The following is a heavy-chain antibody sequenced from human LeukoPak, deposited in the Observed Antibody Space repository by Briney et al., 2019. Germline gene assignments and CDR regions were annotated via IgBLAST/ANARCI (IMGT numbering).Heavy chain of an antibody. Sequence: SGTLSLTCAVSGGSISSSNWWSWVRQPPGKGLEWIGEIYHSGSTNYNPSLKSRVTISVDKSKNRFSLKLSSVTAADTAVYYCARAGQGYCTSASCYLSLDYWGQGTLVTVSS. CDR3: ARAGQGYCTSASCYLSLDY. CDR1: GGSISSSNW. D-gene: IGHD2-2*01. CDR2: IYHSGST. V-gene: IGHV4-4*02. J-gene: IGHJ4*02.